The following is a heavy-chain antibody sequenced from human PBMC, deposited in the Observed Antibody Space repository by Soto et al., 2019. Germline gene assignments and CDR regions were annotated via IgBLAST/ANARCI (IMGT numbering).Heavy chain of an antibody. D-gene: IGHD6-13*01. J-gene: IGHJ4*02. CDR2: IYYSGST. Sequence: PSETLSLTCTVSGGSISSGGYYWSWIRQHPGKGLEWIGYIYYSGSTYYNPSLKSRVTISVDTSKNQFSLKLSSVTAADTAVYYCARDAFTAAAGSYYFDYWGQGTLVTVSS. V-gene: IGHV4-31*03. CDR3: ARDAFTAAAGSYYFDY. CDR1: GGSISSGGYY.